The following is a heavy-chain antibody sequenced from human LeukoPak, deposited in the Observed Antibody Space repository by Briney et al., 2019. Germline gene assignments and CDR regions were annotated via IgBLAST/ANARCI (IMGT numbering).Heavy chain of an antibody. CDR2: INSDGSST. CDR1: GFTFSSYW. V-gene: IGHV3-74*01. D-gene: IGHD4-17*01. J-gene: IGHJ5*02. CDR3: AREGGYGDYWFDP. Sequence: PGGSLRLSCAASGFTFSSYWMHWVRQAPGKGLVWVSRINSDGSSTSYADSMKGRFTISRDNAKNTLYLQMNSLRAEDTAVYYCAREGGYGDYWFDPWGQGTLVTVSS.